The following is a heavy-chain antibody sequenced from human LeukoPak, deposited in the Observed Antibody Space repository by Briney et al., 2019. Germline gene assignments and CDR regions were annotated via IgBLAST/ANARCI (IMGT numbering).Heavy chain of an antibody. Sequence: GGSLSLSCAASGFTFSTCSMNWVRQAPRKGLEWVSDISSSSSTMYYADSVKGRFTISRDNAKNSLYLQMNSLRAEDTAVYYCATDRGGYFDLWGQGTLVTVSS. CDR1: GFTFSTCS. J-gene: IGHJ4*02. CDR3: ATDRGGYFDL. V-gene: IGHV3-48*01. D-gene: IGHD2-15*01. CDR2: ISSSSSTM.